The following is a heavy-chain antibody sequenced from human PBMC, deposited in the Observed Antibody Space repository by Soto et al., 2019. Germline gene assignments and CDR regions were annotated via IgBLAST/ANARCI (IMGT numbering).Heavy chain of an antibody. D-gene: IGHD2-21*02. CDR3: AIDRGLVVPANDAFEF. Sequence: GASVTVSRKCCCYTFTNSRISLVRPRRGQGLGCIGWIGTYNNKTEYAEGVQGRVTLTTDKSTSTGYMEMRSLRSDDTAVYYGAIDRGLVVPANDAFEFWGRGRMVTVSS. CDR1: CYTFTNSR. V-gene: IGHV1-18*01. J-gene: IGHJ3*01. CDR2: IGTYNNKT.